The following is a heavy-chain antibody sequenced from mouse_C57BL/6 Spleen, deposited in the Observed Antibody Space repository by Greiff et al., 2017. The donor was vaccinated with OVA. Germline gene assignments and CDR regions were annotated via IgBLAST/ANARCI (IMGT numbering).Heavy chain of an antibody. V-gene: IGHV1-55*01. Sequence: QVQLQQPGTELVKPGASVKMSCKASGYTFTSYWITWVKQRPGQGLEWIGDIYPGSGSTNYNEKFKSKATLTVDTSSSTAYMQLSSLTSEDSAVYYCARGSDYGNYIDVWGTGTTVTVSS. CDR2: IYPGSGST. CDR3: ARGSDYGNYIDV. D-gene: IGHD2-1*01. J-gene: IGHJ1*03. CDR1: GYTFTSYW.